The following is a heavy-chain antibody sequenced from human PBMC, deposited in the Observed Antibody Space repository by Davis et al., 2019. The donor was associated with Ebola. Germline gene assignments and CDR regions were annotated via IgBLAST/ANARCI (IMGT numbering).Heavy chain of an antibody. CDR3: ARAAGEAFYYYYGMDV. Sequence: MPSETLSLTCTVSGGYISGYYWSWIRQPPGKGLEWIGYIYYSGSTNYNPSLKSRVTISVDTSKNQFSLKLSSVTAADTAVYYCARAAGEAFYYYYGMDVWGQGTTVTVSS. CDR1: GGYISGYY. CDR2: IYYSGST. D-gene: IGHD3-10*01. V-gene: IGHV4-59*01. J-gene: IGHJ6*02.